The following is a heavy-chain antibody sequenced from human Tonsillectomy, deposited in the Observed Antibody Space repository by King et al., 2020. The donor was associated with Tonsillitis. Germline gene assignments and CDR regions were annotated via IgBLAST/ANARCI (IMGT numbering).Heavy chain of an antibody. V-gene: IGHV3-30*04. CDR3: ARVQGYTSSWYDY. D-gene: IGHD6-13*01. J-gene: IGHJ4*02. CDR1: GFTFSSYA. CDR2: ISYDASNK. Sequence: VQLVESGGGVVQPGRSLRLSCAASGFTFSSYAMHWVRQAPGKGLEWVAFISYDASNKYYADSVKGRFTISRDNSKNTLYLQTNSLRAEDTAVYYCARVQGYTSSWYDYWGQGTLVTVSS.